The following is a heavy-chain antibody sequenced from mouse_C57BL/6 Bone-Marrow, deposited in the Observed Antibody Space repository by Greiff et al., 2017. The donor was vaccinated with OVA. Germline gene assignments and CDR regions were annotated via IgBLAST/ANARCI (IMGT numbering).Heavy chain of an antibody. Sequence: QVQLQQPGAELVKPGASVKMSCKASGYTFTSYWITWVKQRPGQGLEWIGDIYPGSGSTNYNEKFKSKATLTVDTSSSTAYMQHSSLTSEDSAVYYCARRYYGSSWYFDVWGTGTTVTVSS. D-gene: IGHD1-1*01. CDR2: IYPGSGST. V-gene: IGHV1-55*01. CDR3: ARRYYGSSWYFDV. J-gene: IGHJ1*03. CDR1: GYTFTSYW.